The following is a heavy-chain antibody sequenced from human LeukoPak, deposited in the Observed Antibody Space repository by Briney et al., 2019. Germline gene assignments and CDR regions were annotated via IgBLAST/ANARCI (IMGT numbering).Heavy chain of an antibody. V-gene: IGHV3-11*05. CDR2: ISSSSSYT. D-gene: IGHD3-9*01. CDR1: GFTFSDYY. CDR3: ARALTGYSAIDY. J-gene: IGHJ4*02. Sequence: GSLRLSCAASGFTFSDYYMSWIRQAPGKGLEWVSYISSSSSYTNYADSVKGRFTISRDNAKNSLYLQMNSLRAEDTAVYYCARALTGYSAIDYWGQGTLVTVSS.